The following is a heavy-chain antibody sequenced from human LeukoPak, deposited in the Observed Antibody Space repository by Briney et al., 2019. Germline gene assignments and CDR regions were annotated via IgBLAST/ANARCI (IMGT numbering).Heavy chain of an antibody. CDR1: GFTFSSYA. CDR3: ANFDY. Sequence: PGRSLRLSCAASGFTFSSYAMSWVRQAPGKGLEWVSVIYSGGSTYYAGSVKGRFTISRDNSKNTLYLQMNSLRAEDTAVYYCANFDYWGQGTLVTVSS. J-gene: IGHJ4*02. V-gene: IGHV3-23*03. CDR2: IYSGGST.